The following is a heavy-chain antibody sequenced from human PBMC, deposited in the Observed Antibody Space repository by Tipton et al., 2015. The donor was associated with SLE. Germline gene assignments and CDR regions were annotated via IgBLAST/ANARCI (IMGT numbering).Heavy chain of an antibody. V-gene: IGHV4-34*01. Sequence: TLSLTCAVYGGSFSGYYWSWIRQPPGKGLEWIGEINHSGSTNYNPSLKSRVTISVDTSKNRFSLKLSSVTAADTAVYYCARGRALDAFDIWGQGTMVTVSS. J-gene: IGHJ3*02. CDR2: INHSGST. CDR1: GGSFSGYY. CDR3: ARGRALDAFDI.